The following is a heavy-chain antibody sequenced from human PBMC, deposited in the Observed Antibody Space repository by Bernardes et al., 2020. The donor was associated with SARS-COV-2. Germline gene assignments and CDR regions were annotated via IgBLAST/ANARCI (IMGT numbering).Heavy chain of an antibody. CDR3: AIPPTNYDRYAMDV. D-gene: IGHD3-22*01. CDR2: INPNSGGT. J-gene: IGHJ6*02. CDR1: GYPFTGYY. Sequence: ASVKVSCKASGYPFTGYYMHWVRQAPGQGLEWMGWINPNSGGTNYAQKFQGRITMTWDTSISTAYMELSRLRSDDTAVYYCAIPPTNYDRYAMDVWGQGTTVTVSS. V-gene: IGHV1-2*02.